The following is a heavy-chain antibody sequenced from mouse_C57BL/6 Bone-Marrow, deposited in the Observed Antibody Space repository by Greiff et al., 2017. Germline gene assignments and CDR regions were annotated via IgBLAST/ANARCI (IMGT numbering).Heavy chain of an antibody. Sequence: VKLVESGAELVKPGASVKLSCKASGYTFTEYTIHWVKQRSGQGLEWIGWFYPGSGSIKYNEKFKDKAPLTADKSSSTVYMELSRLTSEDSAVYFCARHEWLLRYFDVWGTGTTVTVSS. V-gene: IGHV1-62-2*01. CDR1: GYTFTEYT. D-gene: IGHD2-3*01. CDR2: FYPGSGSI. CDR3: ARHEWLLRYFDV. J-gene: IGHJ1*03.